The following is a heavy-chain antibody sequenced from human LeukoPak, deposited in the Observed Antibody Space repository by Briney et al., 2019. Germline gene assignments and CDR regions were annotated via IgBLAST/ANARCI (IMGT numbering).Heavy chain of an antibody. J-gene: IGHJ4*02. D-gene: IGHD2/OR15-2a*01. CDR1: GYTFTAYY. CDR2: VSPNNGGT. Sequence: ASVKVSCKASGYTFTAYYIHWVRLAPGQRLEWMGWVSPNNGGTNYAQKFQGRVTMTRDTSISTLYMDLNSLRSDDTAVYYCARSDVLYASQGEARYFNHWGQGTLVTVSS. V-gene: IGHV1-2*02. CDR3: ARSDVLYASQGEARYFNH.